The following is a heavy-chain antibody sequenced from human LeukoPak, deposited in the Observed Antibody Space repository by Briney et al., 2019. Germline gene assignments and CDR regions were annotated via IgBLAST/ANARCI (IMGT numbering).Heavy chain of an antibody. CDR1: GFTFSGSA. CDR2: TRSKANSYAT. D-gene: IGHD2-2*01. CDR3: TRHDDGVPAAWGPRSPFDY. Sequence: GGSLKLSCAASGFTFSGSAMHWVRQASGKGLEWVGRTRSKANSYATAYAASVKGRFTISRDDSKNTAYLQMNSLKTEDTAVYYCTRHDDGVPAAWGPRSPFDYWAREPWSPSPQ. V-gene: IGHV3-73*01. J-gene: IGHJ4*02.